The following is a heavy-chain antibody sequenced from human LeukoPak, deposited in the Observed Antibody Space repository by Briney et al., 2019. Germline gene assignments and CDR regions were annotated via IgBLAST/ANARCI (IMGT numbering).Heavy chain of an antibody. Sequence: ASVKVSCTASGYTFTNYAMNWVRQAPGQGLEWMGWINTNTGNPTYAQGFTGRFVFSLDTSVSTAYLQISSLKAEDTAMYYCARERRSSSPGEQQLVRAFDIWGQGTMVTVTS. J-gene: IGHJ3*02. CDR1: GYTFTNYA. V-gene: IGHV7-4-1*02. D-gene: IGHD6-13*01. CDR2: INTNTGNP. CDR3: ARERRSSSPGEQQLVRAFDI.